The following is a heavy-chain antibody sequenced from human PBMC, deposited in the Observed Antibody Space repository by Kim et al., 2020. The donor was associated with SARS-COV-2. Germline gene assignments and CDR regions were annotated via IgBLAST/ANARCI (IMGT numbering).Heavy chain of an antibody. V-gene: IGHV3-23*01. CDR3: AKDMSI. Sequence: GGSLRLSCAASGFIFSSYAMSWVRQAPGKGVEGGSAIGGSGAITYYAYFVKGRFTISRDNSRNALYLQMSRLRSEDSAVYYCAKDMSIGGQGTLVTFSS. CDR1: GFIFSSYA. D-gene: IGHD1-26*01. CDR2: IGGSGAIT. J-gene: IGHJ4*02.